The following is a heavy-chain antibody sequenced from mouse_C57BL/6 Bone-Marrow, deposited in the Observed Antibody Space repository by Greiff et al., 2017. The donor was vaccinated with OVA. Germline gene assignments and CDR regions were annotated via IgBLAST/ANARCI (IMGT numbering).Heavy chain of an antibody. CDR1: GFTFTDYY. D-gene: IGHD2-3*01. Sequence: EVQGVESGGGLVQPGGSLSLSCAASGFTFTDYYMSWVRQPPGKALEWLGFIRNKANGYTTEYSASVKGRFTISRDNSQSILYLQMNALRAEDSATYYCARRGWLLLWYFDVWGTGTTVTVSS. CDR2: IRNKANGYTT. J-gene: IGHJ1*03. CDR3: ARRGWLLLWYFDV. V-gene: IGHV7-3*01.